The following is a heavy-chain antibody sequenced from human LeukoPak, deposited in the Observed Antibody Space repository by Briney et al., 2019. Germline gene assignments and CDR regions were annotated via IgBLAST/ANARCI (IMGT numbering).Heavy chain of an antibody. Sequence: ASVKVSCKASGYTFTSYDINWVRQATGQGLERRGWMNPNSGNTGYAQKFQGRVTMTRNTSISTAYMELSSLRSEDTAVYYCAREVGGRAMDLDYWGQGTLVTVSS. CDR2: MNPNSGNT. CDR1: GYTFTSYD. CDR3: AREVGGRAMDLDY. J-gene: IGHJ4*02. D-gene: IGHD5-18*01. V-gene: IGHV1-8*01.